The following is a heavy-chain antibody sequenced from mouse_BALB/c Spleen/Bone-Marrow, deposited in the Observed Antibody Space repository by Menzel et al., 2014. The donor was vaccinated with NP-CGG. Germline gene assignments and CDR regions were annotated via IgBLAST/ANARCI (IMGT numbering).Heavy chain of an antibody. CDR3: ASPYYRCLYFDY. J-gene: IGHJ2*01. CDR2: IIPDSSTI. Sequence: EVKVVESGGGLVQPGGSLKLSCAASGFDFSRYWMNWVRQAPGKGLEWIGEIIPDSSTINYTPFLKDKFIISRHNAKNTMYLQMSKVRSEDTALYYCASPYYRCLYFDYWGQGTTLTVSS. CDR1: GFDFSRYW. V-gene: IGHV4-1*02. D-gene: IGHD2-14*01.